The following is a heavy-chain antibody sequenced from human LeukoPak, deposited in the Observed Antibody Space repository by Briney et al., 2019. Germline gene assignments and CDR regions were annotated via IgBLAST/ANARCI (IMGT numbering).Heavy chain of an antibody. CDR3: ARDLVAEGDAFDI. CDR2: IYSGGST. J-gene: IGHJ3*02. V-gene: IGHV3-66*01. Sequence: GGSLRLSCAASGFTVSNNYMSWVRQAPGKGLEWVSSIYSGGSTYYGDSVKGRFTISRDNSKNTLYLQMNSLRAEDTAVYYCARDLVAEGDAFDIWGQGTMVTVSS. CDR1: GFTVSNNY. D-gene: IGHD3-9*01.